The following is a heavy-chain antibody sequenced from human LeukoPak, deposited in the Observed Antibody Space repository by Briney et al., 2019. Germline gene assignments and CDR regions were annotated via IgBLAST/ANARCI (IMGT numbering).Heavy chain of an antibody. Sequence: SETLSLTCTVSGGSISSHTYYWGRIRQPPGKGLEWIGSIYYRGSTIYNPSLKSRVTISVDTSKHQFSLKVRSVTAADTAVYYCARQNDYTNPVVWFDPWGQGTLVTVSS. CDR2: IYYRGST. V-gene: IGHV4-39*01. CDR3: ARQNDYTNPVVWFDP. CDR1: GGSISSHTYY. J-gene: IGHJ5*02. D-gene: IGHD4-11*01.